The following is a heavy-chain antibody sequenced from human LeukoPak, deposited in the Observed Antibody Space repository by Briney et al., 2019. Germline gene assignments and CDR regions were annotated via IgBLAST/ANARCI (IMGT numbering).Heavy chain of an antibody. V-gene: IGHV1-2*02. CDR2: IYPNSGGT. Sequence: ASVKVSCKASGYTLTGYYMHWVRQAPGPGHEWMGWIYPNSGGTNYAQKFQGRVTMTRDTSISTAYMELSRLRSDDTAVYYCARGDCSSTSCYTDIGYYYYYYMDVWGKGTTVTVSS. J-gene: IGHJ6*03. CDR1: GYTLTGYY. D-gene: IGHD2-2*02. CDR3: ARGDCSSTSCYTDIGYYYYYYMDV.